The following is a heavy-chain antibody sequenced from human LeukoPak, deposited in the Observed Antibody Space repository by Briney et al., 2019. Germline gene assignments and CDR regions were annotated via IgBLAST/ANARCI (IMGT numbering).Heavy chain of an antibody. V-gene: IGHV3-7*01. Sequence: GGSLRLSCAASGFTFSSYWMSWVRQAPGKGLEWVANIKQDGSEKYYVDSVKGRFTISRDNAKNSLYLQMNSLRAEDTAVYYCAREGSVGYSSAFDIWGQGTMVTVSS. CDR3: AREGSVGYSSAFDI. CDR1: GFTFSSYW. D-gene: IGHD5-18*01. J-gene: IGHJ3*02. CDR2: IKQDGSEK.